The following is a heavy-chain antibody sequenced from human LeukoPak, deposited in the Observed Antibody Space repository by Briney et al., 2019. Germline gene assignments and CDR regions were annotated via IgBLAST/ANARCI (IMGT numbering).Heavy chain of an antibody. Sequence: GASVKVSCKASGGTFSSYAISWVRQAPGQGLEWMGGIIPIFGTANYAQKFQGRVTITADESTSTAYMELSSLRSEDTAVYYCARRIRFGELAWFDPWGQGTLVTVSS. V-gene: IGHV1-69*13. J-gene: IGHJ5*02. CDR2: IIPIFGTA. CDR1: GGTFSSYA. D-gene: IGHD3-10*01. CDR3: ARRIRFGELAWFDP.